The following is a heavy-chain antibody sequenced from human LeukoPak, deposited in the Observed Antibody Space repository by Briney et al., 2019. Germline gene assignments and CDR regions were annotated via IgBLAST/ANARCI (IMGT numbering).Heavy chain of an antibody. J-gene: IGHJ4*02. CDR2: IKSKTDGGTT. CDR1: GFTFSNAW. D-gene: IGHD1-26*01. V-gene: IGHV3-15*01. CDR3: IVGATNYFDY. Sequence: GGSLRLSCAASGFTFSNAWMSWVRQAPGKGLEWVGRIKSKTDGGTTDYAAPVKGRFTISRDDSENTLYLQMNSLKTEDTAVYYCIVGATNYFDYWGQGTLVTVSS.